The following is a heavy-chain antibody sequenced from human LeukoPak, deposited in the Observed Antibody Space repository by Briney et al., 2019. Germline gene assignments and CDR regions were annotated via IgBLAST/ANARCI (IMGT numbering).Heavy chain of an antibody. V-gene: IGHV3-33*01. CDR3: ARDVPAYYYDSSGYTDAFDI. D-gene: IGHD3-22*01. CDR1: GFTFSNYG. J-gene: IGHJ3*02. Sequence: PGRSLRLSCAASGFTFSNYGMHWVRQAPGKGLEWVALIWYDGSNKYYADSVKGRFTISRDNSKNTLYLQMNSLRAEDTAVYYCARDVPAYYYDSSGYTDAFDIWGQGTMVTVSS. CDR2: IWYDGSNK.